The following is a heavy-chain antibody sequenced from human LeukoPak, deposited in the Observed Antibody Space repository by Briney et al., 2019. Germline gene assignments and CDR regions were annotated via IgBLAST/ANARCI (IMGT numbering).Heavy chain of an antibody. CDR3: ARVDSTGYYWGRRPIDY. J-gene: IGHJ4*02. D-gene: IGHD3-22*01. CDR1: GYTFTAYH. V-gene: IGHV1-2*02. Sequence: GASVTVSCTSSGYTFTAYHIQGVRQAPGHGGEGVGWINPNSGGTNFSQNFQGRVTMTRDTDISTAYMELSRLRSDHTAMYYCARVDSTGYYWGRRPIDYWGQGTLVTVSS. CDR2: INPNSGGT.